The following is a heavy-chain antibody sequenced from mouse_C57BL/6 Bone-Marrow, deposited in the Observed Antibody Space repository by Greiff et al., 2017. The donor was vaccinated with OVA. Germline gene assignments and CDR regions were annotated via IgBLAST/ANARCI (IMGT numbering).Heavy chain of an antibody. J-gene: IGHJ4*01. V-gene: IGHV1-75*01. CDR3: ARYLYDYDEDYAMDY. CDR1: GYTFTDYY. D-gene: IGHD2-4*01. CDR2: IFPGSGST. Sequence: VQLQQSGPELVKPGASVKISCKASGYTFTDYYINWVKQRPGQGLEWIGWIFPGSGSTYYNEKFKGKATLTVDKSSSTAYMVLSSLTSEDSAVYCSARYLYDYDEDYAMDYWGQGTSVTVSS.